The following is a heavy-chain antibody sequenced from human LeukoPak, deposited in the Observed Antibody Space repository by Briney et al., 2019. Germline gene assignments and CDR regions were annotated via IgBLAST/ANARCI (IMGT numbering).Heavy chain of an antibody. CDR1: GFTFSSYS. V-gene: IGHV3-48*04. D-gene: IGHD3-10*01. CDR3: ARSQKLLWFGELN. CDR2: ISSSSSTI. Sequence: GGSLRLSCAASGFTFSSYSMTWVRQAPGKGLEWVPYISSSSSTIYYADSVKGRFTISRDNAKNSLYLQMNSLRAEDTAVYYCARSQKLLWFGELNWGQGTLVTVSS. J-gene: IGHJ4*02.